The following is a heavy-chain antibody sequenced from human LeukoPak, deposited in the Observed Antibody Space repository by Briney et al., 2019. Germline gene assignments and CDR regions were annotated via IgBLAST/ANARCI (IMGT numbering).Heavy chain of an antibody. CDR1: GGSFNAYYYY. CDR3: ARGVDKSATFYYYYYIDV. CDR2: ISHSGST. J-gene: IGHJ6*03. D-gene: IGHD1-1*01. Sequence: SETLSLTCAVYGGSFNAYYYYWSWIRQPPGKGREWIGEISHSGSTDYNPSLKSRVSISVDTSKNQFSLRLSSVTAADTAVYYCARGVDKSATFYYYYYIDVWGKGTTVTVSS. V-gene: IGHV4-34*01.